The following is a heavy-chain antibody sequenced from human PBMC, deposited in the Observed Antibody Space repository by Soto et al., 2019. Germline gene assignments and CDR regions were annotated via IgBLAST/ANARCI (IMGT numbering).Heavy chain of an antibody. CDR1: GFTFSDYG. D-gene: IGHD3-10*01. Sequence: QVQLVESGGGVVQPGKSLRLSCAASGFTFSDYGMHWVRQAPGKGPEWVAVTSHDGIHKFYADSVKGRFTISRDNSNHTLLLQMNSLRAEDTAMYYCAKSQARAITVTGGFDSWGRGTLVTVSS. CDR2: TSHDGIHK. J-gene: IGHJ4*02. V-gene: IGHV3-30*18. CDR3: AKSQARAITVTGGFDS.